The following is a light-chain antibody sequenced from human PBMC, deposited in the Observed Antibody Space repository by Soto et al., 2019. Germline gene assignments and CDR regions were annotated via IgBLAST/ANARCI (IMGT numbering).Light chain of an antibody. Sequence: QSALTQPPSASGSPGQSVTISCTGTSSDIGGYNYVSWYQQHPGKAPKLIIYEVSKRPSGVPDRFSGSKSGNTASLTVSGLQAEDEADYYCCSYAGGYFFEVIFGGGTKLTVL. CDR3: CSYAGGYFFEVI. V-gene: IGLV2-8*01. J-gene: IGLJ2*01. CDR1: SSDIGGYNY. CDR2: EVS.